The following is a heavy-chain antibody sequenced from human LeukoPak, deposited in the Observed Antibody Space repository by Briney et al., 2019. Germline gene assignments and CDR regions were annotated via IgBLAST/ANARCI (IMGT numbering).Heavy chain of an antibody. J-gene: IGHJ6*03. D-gene: IGHD2-2*01. CDR1: GGSFSGYL. V-gene: IGHV4-34*01. CDR2: INQSGST. CDR3: AAGCSSTSCYWYYYMDV. Sequence: SETLSLTCAVYGGSFSGYLWSWIRQPPGKGLEWIGEINQSGSTNYNPSLKSRVTISVDTSKKQFSLNLSPVTAADTAVYYCAAGCSSTSCYWYYYMDVWGKGTTVTVSS.